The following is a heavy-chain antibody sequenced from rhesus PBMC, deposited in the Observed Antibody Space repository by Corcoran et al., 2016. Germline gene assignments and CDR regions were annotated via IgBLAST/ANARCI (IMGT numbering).Heavy chain of an antibody. CDR3: ARDEHSPGWALDV. CDR1: GASIRYNW. V-gene: IGHV4-80*01. CDR2: INCNGGNP. Sequence: QVQLQESGPGLVKPSETLSLPCTVSGASIRYNWWSWIRQPPGKGLGWIGVINCNGGNPNNNPPLKSRVTISKDASKNQFSLKMTSVTAADTALYYCARDEHSPGWALDVWGRGVLVTVSS. J-gene: IGHJ5-2*02. D-gene: IGHD6-31*01.